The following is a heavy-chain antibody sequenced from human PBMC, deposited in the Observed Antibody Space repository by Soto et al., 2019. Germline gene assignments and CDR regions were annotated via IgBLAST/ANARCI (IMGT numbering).Heavy chain of an antibody. CDR3: TTDLKQYLNWADGFPAP. Sequence: PGGSLSLSCAASGFTFSNAWMSWVRQAPGKGLEWVGRIKSKTDGGTTDYAAPVKGRFTISRDDSKNTLYLQMNSLKTEDTAVYYCTTDLKQYLNWADGFPAPWGQGTLVTVSS. CDR2: IKSKTDGGTT. D-gene: IGHD3-16*01. J-gene: IGHJ5*02. V-gene: IGHV3-15*01. CDR1: GFTFSNAW.